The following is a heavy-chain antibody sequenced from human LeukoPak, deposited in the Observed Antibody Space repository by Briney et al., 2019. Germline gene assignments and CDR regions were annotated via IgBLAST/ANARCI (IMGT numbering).Heavy chain of an antibody. CDR1: GFTFTNAW. D-gene: IGHD1-7*01. V-gene: IGHV3-15*01. CDR3: TTGELN. J-gene: IGHJ4*02. CDR2: IKGKTDAGTI. Sequence: GGSLRLSSAASGFTFTNAWMTWVRQAPGPGLEWVRRIKGKTDAGTIDYAAPVKGRITISRDDSNNTLHLQWSSLKTDVTAVYYCTTGELNWGQGTLVTVSS.